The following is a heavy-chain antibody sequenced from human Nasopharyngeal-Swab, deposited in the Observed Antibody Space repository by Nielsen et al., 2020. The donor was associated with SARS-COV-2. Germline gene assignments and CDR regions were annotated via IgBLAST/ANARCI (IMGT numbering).Heavy chain of an antibody. CDR3: AKVSTVYGMDV. V-gene: IGHV3-30*18. J-gene: IGHJ6*02. CDR1: GFTFSSYG. Sequence: SCAASGFTFSSYGMHWVRQAPGKGLEWVAVISYDGSNKYYADSVKGRFTISRDNSKNTLYLQMNSLRAEDTAVYYCAKVSTVYGMDVWGQGTTVTVSS. CDR2: ISYDGSNK. D-gene: IGHD1-14*01.